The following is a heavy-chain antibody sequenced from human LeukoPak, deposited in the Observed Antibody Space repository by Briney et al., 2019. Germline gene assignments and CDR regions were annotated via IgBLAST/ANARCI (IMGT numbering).Heavy chain of an antibody. Sequence: GGSLRLSCAASGFTFSSYGMSWVRQAPGKGLEWVSAISGSGGSTYYADSVKGRFTISRDNSKNTLYLQINSLRAEDTAVYYCAKFGSYFGDFDYWGQGTLVTVSS. CDR3: AKFGSYFGDFDY. D-gene: IGHD1-26*01. V-gene: IGHV3-23*01. J-gene: IGHJ4*02. CDR1: GFTFSSYG. CDR2: ISGSGGST.